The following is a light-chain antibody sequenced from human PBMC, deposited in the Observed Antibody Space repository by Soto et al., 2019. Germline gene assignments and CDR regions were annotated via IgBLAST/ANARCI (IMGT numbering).Light chain of an antibody. V-gene: IGKV3-15*01. CDR1: QSVSSN. CDR2: GAS. CDR3: QQYDDWPLT. J-gene: IGKJ5*01. Sequence: EIVMTQSPATLSVSPGERATLSCRASQSVSSNLACYQQKPGQAPRLLIYGASTRATGIPARFSGSGSGTEFTLTISSLQSEDFAVYYCQQYDDWPLTFGQGTRLEIK.